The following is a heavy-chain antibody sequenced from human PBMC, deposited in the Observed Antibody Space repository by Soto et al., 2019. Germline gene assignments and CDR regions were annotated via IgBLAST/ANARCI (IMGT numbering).Heavy chain of an antibody. V-gene: IGHV4-34*01. D-gene: IGHD6-13*01. J-gene: IGHJ4*02. CDR2: INHSGST. CDR1: GGSFSGYY. Sequence: KPSETLSLTCAVYGGSFSGYYWSWIRQPPGKGLEWIGEINHSGSTNYNPSLKSRVTISVDTSKNQFSLKLSSVTAADTAVYYCARGLSAGGGIAAAGTHYFDYWGQGTLVTVSS. CDR3: ARGLSAGGGIAAAGTHYFDY.